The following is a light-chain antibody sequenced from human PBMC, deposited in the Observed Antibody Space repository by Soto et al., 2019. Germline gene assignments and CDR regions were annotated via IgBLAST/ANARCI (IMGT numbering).Light chain of an antibody. Sequence: DIQMTQSPASVSASVGDRVTITCRASQGSSSWLAWYQQKPGKAPKLLIDAASSLQSGVPSRFGGSGSGTDFTLTISSLQPDDFATYYCQQANSFPPFTFGPGTKVDIK. J-gene: IGKJ3*01. CDR2: AAS. CDR3: QQANSFPPFT. CDR1: QGSSSW. V-gene: IGKV1D-12*01.